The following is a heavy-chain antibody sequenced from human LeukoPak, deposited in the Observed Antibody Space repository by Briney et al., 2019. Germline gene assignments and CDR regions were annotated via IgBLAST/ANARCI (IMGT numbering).Heavy chain of an antibody. CDR3: ARGPLAVAAWFDY. D-gene: IGHD6-19*01. CDR2: IIPILGIA. V-gene: IGHV1-69*04. J-gene: IGHJ4*02. Sequence: SVKVSCKASGGTFSSYAISWVRQAPGQGLEWMGRIIPILGIANHAQKFQGRVTITADKSTSTAYMELSSLRSEDTAVYYCARGPLAVAAWFDYWGQGTLVTVSS. CDR1: GGTFSSYA.